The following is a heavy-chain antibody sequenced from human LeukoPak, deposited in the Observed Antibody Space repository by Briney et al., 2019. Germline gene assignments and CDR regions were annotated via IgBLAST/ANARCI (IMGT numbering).Heavy chain of an antibody. CDR1: GFTFSTYA. D-gene: IGHD5-18*01. CDR2: ISSGSTYI. Sequence: GGSLRLSCVASGFTFSTYAMGWVRQAPGKGLEWVSSISSGSTYIYYADSVKGRFTLSGDNAENSLYLQMNSLRGEDTAVYYCAKEASGYSYGLDAFDIWGQGTTVTVSS. J-gene: IGHJ3*02. CDR3: AKEASGYSYGLDAFDI. V-gene: IGHV3-21*01.